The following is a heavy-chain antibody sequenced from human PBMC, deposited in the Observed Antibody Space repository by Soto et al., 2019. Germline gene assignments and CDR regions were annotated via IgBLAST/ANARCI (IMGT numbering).Heavy chain of an antibody. J-gene: IGHJ5*02. CDR1: GGSISSSRYY. CDR3: ARLRYYYGSGPNWFDP. CDR2: IYYSGST. V-gene: IGHV4-39*01. Sequence: PSETLSLTYTVSGGSISSSRYYGGWIRQPPGKGLEWIGSIYYSGSTYYNPSLKSRVTISVDTSKNQFSLKLSSVTAADTAVYYCARLRYYYGSGPNWFDPWGQGTLVTVSS. D-gene: IGHD3-10*01.